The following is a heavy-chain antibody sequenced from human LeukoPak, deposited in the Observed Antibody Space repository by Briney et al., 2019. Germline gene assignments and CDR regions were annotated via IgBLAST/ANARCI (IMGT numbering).Heavy chain of an antibody. D-gene: IGHD3-10*01. V-gene: IGHV4-34*01. CDR2: INHSGST. CDR3: ARGRDYYGSGRVETYYYYYYGMDV. Sequence: PSETLSLTCAVYGGSFSGYYWSWIRQPPGKGLEWMGEINHSGSTNYNPSLKSRVTISVDTSKNQFSLKLSSVTAADTAVYYCARGRDYYGSGRVETYYYYYYGMDVWGQGTTVTVSS. CDR1: GGSFSGYY. J-gene: IGHJ6*01.